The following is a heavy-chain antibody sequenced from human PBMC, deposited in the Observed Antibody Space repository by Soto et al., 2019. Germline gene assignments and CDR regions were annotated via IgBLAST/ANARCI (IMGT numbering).Heavy chain of an antibody. D-gene: IGHD2-15*01. J-gene: IGHJ4*02. CDR2: ISGSGGST. V-gene: IGHV3-23*01. CDR3: AKFAGWDCSGGSCYWGLDY. CDR1: GFTFSSYA. Sequence: PGGSLRLSCAASGFTFSSYAMSWVRQAPGKGLEWVSAISGSGGSTYYADSVKGRFTISRDNSKNTLYLQMNSLRAEDTAVYYCAKFAGWDCSGGSCYWGLDYWGQGTLVTVSS.